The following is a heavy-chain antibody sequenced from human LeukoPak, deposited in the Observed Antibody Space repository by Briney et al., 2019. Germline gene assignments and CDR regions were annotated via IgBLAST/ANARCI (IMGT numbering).Heavy chain of an antibody. Sequence: ASVKVSCKASGYTFTSYGISWVRQAPGQGLEWMGWISAYNGNTNYAQKLQGRVTMTTDTSTSTAYMELRSLRSDDTAVYYCARGPAINGLYSYSYYYMDVWGKGTTVTVSS. V-gene: IGHV1-18*01. CDR3: ARGPAINGLYSYSYYYMDV. D-gene: IGHD2-8*01. CDR1: GYTFTSYG. CDR2: ISAYNGNT. J-gene: IGHJ6*03.